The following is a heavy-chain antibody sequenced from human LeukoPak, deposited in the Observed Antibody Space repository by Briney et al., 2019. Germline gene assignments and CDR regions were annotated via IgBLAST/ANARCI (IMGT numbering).Heavy chain of an antibody. J-gene: IGHJ2*01. V-gene: IGHV3-23*01. CDR1: GFTFSSYA. CDR3: TREAGGNGFNLGYFDL. CDR2: ISGSGVTT. Sequence: GGSLRLSCIASGFTFSSYAMSWVRQAPGKGLEWVSAISGSGVTTHYAGSEKGRFSISRDNSKNTLYLQMNSLRVEDVAVYYCTREAGGNGFNLGYFDLWGRGTLVTVSS. D-gene: IGHD5-24*01.